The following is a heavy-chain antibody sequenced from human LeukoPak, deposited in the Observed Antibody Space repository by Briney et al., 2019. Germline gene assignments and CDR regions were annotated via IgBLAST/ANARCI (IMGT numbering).Heavy chain of an antibody. CDR2: IYYSGST. CDR1: GGSISSYY. J-gene: IGHJ4*02. Sequence: SETLSLTCTVSGGSISSYYWGWIRQPPGKGLEWIGSIYYSGSTYYNPSLKSRVTISVDTSKNQFSLKLSSVTAADTAVYYCARGVVITFGGAADYWGPGTLVTVSS. CDR3: ARGVVITFGGAADY. V-gene: IGHV4-39*07. D-gene: IGHD3-16*01.